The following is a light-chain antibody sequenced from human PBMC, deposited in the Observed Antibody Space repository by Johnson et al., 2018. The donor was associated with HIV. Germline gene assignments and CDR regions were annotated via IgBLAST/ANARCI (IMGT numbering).Light chain of an antibody. J-gene: IGLJ1*01. CDR1: SSNIGNNY. CDR3: GTWDNSLNVYV. CDR2: DNN. Sequence: QSALTQPPSVSAAPGQKVTISCSGSSSNIGNNYVSWYQHLPGTAPKLLIYDNNKRPSGIPDRFSGSKSGTSATLVIAGLQTGDEAYYFCGTWDNSLNVYVFGTATKVTVL. V-gene: IGLV1-51*01.